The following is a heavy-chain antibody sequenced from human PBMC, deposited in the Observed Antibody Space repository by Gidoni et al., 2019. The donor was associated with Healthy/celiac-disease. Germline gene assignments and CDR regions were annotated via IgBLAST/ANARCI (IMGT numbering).Heavy chain of an antibody. CDR1: GCSLSTSGVG. Sequence: QITLQESGSTLAKPTQTHTLTCTFAGCSLSTSGVGVGWIRQPPGKALEWLALIYWDDDTRYSPSLKSRLTITKDTSKNQVVLTMTNMNPVDTATYYCARKYSGSYPLEYWGQGTLVTVSS. CDR3: ARKYSGSYPLEY. J-gene: IGHJ4*02. V-gene: IGHV2-5*02. CDR2: IYWDDDT. D-gene: IGHD1-26*01.